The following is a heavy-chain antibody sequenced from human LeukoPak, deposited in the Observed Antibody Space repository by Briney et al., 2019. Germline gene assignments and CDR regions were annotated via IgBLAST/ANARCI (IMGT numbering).Heavy chain of an antibody. J-gene: IGHJ4*02. CDR2: IIPIFGIA. CDR3: ARGRYYDFWSGYYFDY. CDR1: GGTFSSYA. V-gene: IGHV1-69*13. Sequence: GASVKVSCKASGGTFSSYAISWVRQAPGQGLEWMGGIIPIFGIANYAQKFQGRVTITADESTSTAYMELSSLRSEDTAVYYCARGRYYDFWSGYYFDYWGQGTLVTVSS. D-gene: IGHD3-3*01.